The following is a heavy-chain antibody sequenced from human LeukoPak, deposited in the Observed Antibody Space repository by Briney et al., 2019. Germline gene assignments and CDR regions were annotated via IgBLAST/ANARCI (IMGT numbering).Heavy chain of an antibody. V-gene: IGHV3-9*01. J-gene: IGHJ4*02. CDR1: GFYFGDYA. D-gene: IGHD3-22*01. CDR3: ARGPYYDRSGRPAHFDY. CDR2: LTWEGGNP. Sequence: GGSLRLSCAASGFYFGDYAMHWVRQVPGKGPEWVSGLTWEGGNPGYADSVKGRFTTSRDNAENSLYLQMNSLRDEDTAVYYCARGPYYDRSGRPAHFDYWGQGTLVTVSS.